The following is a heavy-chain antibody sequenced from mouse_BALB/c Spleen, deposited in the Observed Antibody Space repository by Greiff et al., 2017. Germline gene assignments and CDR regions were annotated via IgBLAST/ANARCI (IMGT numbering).Heavy chain of an antibody. CDR2: IDPANGNT. CDR3: ARGDYDDEFAY. V-gene: IGHV14-3*02. Sequence: VQLQQSGAELVKPGASVKLSCTASGFNIKDTYMHWVKQRPEQGLEWIGRIDPANGNTKYDPKFQGKATITADTSSNTAYLQLSSLTSEDTAVYYCARGDYDDEFAYWGQGTLVTVSA. J-gene: IGHJ3*01. D-gene: IGHD2-4*01. CDR1: GFNIKDTY.